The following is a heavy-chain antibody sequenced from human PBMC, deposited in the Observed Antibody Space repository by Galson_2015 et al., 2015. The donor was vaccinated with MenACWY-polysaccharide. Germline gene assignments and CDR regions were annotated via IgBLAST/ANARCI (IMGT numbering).Heavy chain of an antibody. CDR1: GLRFSGSG. V-gene: IGHV3-33*01. D-gene: IGHD2-15*01. J-gene: IGHJ3*02. Sequence: ALRLSCAASGLRFSGSGMHWVRQAPGKGLEWVAVIQYDGTNKVYADSVKGRFTISRDNSRNTLHLEMNSLRAEDTAVYYCAREGSRIVFHAFDTRGQGTMVTVSS. CDR2: IQYDGTNK. CDR3: AREGSRIVFHAFDT.